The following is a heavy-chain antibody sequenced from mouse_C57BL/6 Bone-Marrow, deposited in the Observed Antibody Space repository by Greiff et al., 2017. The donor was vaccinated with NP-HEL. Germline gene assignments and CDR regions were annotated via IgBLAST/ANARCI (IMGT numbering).Heavy chain of an antibody. CDR1: GYTFTSYW. J-gene: IGHJ2*01. CDR2: IDPSDSYT. Sequence: QVHVKQPGAELVKPGASVKLSCKASGYTFTSYWMQWVKQRPGQGLEWIGEIDPSDSYTNYNPKFKGKATLTVDTSSSTAYMQLSSLTSEDSAVYYCAKEAGNYDYWGQGTTLTVSS. V-gene: IGHV1-50*01. CDR3: AKEAGNYDY. D-gene: IGHD2-1*01.